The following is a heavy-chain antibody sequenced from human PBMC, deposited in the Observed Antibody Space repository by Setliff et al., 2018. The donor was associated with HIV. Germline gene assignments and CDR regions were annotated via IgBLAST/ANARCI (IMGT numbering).Heavy chain of an antibody. J-gene: IGHJ6*02. CDR2: MSDIGST. V-gene: IGHV4-30-2*05. CDR3: ARASGAKYYYGMDV. D-gene: IGHD1-26*01. CDR1: GGSISSGGYS. Sequence: PSETLSLTCAVSGGSISSGGYSWSWIRQPPGKGLEWIGYMSDIGSTYYNPSLKSRVTISADTSRNGFSLNLNSVTAADTAVYFCARASGAKYYYGMDVWGQGTTVTVSS.